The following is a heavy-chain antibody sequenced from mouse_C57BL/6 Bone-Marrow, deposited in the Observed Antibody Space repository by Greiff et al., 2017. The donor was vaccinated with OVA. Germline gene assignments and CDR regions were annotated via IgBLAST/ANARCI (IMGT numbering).Heavy chain of an antibody. CDR3: AKNDGYYVGNYYAMDY. D-gene: IGHD2-3*01. V-gene: IGHV2-5*01. Sequence: QVQLQQSGPGLVQPSQSLSITCTVSGFSLTSYGVHWVRQSPGKGLEWLGVIWRGGSTDYNAAFMSRLSITKDNSKSQVFFKMNSLQADDTAIYYGAKNDGYYVGNYYAMDYWGQGTSVTVSS. J-gene: IGHJ4*01. CDR2: IWRGGST. CDR1: GFSLTSYG.